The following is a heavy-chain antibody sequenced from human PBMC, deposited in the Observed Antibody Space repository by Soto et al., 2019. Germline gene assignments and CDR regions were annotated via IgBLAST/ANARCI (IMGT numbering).Heavy chain of an antibody. D-gene: IGHD2-2*01. J-gene: IGHJ5*02. CDR3: ARDLRPAAMGYGFDP. CDR1: GGSISSGGYY. V-gene: IGHV4-31*03. CDR2: IYYSGST. Sequence: QVQLQESGPGLVKPSQTLSLTCTVSGGSISSGGYYWSWIRQHPGKGLEWIGYIYYSGSTYYNPSLKSRVTISVDTSKNQFSLKLSSVTAADTAVYYCARDLRPAAMGYGFDPWGQGTLVTVSS.